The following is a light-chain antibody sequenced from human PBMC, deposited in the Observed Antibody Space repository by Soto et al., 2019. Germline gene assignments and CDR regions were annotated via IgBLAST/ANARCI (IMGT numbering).Light chain of an antibody. Sequence: EIVMTQSPATLSVSPGDRATLSCRASQSVTSNLAWYQQKPSQAPRLLIYGVSTRATGIPARFSGSGSGTEFTLSISSLQSEDFAVYYCQQYHNWPPYTFGQGTKLEIK. J-gene: IGKJ2*01. CDR3: QQYHNWPPYT. V-gene: IGKV3-15*01. CDR2: GVS. CDR1: QSVTSN.